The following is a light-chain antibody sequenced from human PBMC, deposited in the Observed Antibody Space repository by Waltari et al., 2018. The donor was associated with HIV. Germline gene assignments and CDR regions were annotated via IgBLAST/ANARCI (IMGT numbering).Light chain of an antibody. CDR2: EVS. Sequence: QSALTQPPSASGSPGQSVTISCTGTSSDVGAYYYVCWHQQYPGKAPKLMIYEVSKRPSGVPDRFSGSKSGNTASLTVSGLQAEDEADYYCSSYAGSNIWVFGGGTKLTVL. CDR3: SSYAGSNIWV. CDR1: SSDVGAYYY. V-gene: IGLV2-8*01. J-gene: IGLJ3*02.